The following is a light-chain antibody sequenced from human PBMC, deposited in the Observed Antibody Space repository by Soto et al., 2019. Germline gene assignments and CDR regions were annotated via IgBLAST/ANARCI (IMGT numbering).Light chain of an antibody. V-gene: IGKV1-5*01. CDR1: QNIINW. J-gene: IGKJ4*02. CDR3: QQYHRYPRT. Sequence: DIQMTQSPFTLSASVGDRVTITCRASQNIINWLAWYQQKPGKAPNLLIYDASSLDTAFPSRFIGSWCGTKLTLTISNLQPDDFATNYCQQYHRYPRTFDGGTKVEI. CDR2: DAS.